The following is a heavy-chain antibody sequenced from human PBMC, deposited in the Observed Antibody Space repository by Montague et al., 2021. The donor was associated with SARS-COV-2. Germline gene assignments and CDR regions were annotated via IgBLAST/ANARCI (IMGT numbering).Heavy chain of an antibody. CDR1: SGSFRGYY. CDR3: ARLGAITLVRGITKADFSNYGMDV. D-gene: IGHD3-10*01. J-gene: IGHJ6*02. CDR2: INHSGST. V-gene: IGHV4-34*01. Sequence: SKTLSLTCAVSSGSFRGYYWSWIRQPPGKGLEWIGEINHSGSTTYNPSLESRVSISVDTSNKQFSLKVTSVTAADTAVYYCARLGAITLVRGITKADFSNYGMDVGGQGTTVTVSS.